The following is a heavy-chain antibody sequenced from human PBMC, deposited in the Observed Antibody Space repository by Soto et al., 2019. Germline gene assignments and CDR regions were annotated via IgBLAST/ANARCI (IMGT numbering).Heavy chain of an antibody. D-gene: IGHD1-1*01. V-gene: IGHV2-5*02. CDR2: IYWDDDK. Sequence: SGPTLVNPTQPLTLTCTFSGFPLIVSGMGVGWVRPPPVQAMEWLSLIYWDDDKRYSPSLNSRLTITKDTSKSQVDLTMTNMAPVDTATYYCACTSAPLSGWVDPWGQGIQVTVSS. J-gene: IGHJ5*02. CDR1: GFPLIVSGMG. CDR3: ACTSAPLSGWVDP.